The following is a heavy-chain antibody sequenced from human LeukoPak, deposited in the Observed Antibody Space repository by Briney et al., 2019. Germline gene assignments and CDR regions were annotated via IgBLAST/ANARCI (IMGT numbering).Heavy chain of an antibody. CDR1: GFTFSSYA. D-gene: IGHD3-3*01. CDR2: ISSSGGST. Sequence: GGSLRLSCAASGFTFSSYAMSWVRQAPGKGLEWVSAISSSGGSTYYADSVKGRFTISRDNSKNTLYLQMNSLRAEDTAVYYCAKDLRGDYDFWSGYYHYYGMDVWGQGTTVTVSS. CDR3: AKDLRGDYDFWSGYYHYYGMDV. J-gene: IGHJ6*02. V-gene: IGHV3-23*01.